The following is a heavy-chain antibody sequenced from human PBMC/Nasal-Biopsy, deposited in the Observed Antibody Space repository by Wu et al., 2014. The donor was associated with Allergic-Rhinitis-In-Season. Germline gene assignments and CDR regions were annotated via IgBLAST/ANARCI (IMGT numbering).Heavy chain of an antibody. V-gene: IGHV3-74*01. CDR2: IYTDGTRM. Sequence: CAASGFTFSSYSMNWVRQAPGKGLAWVSHIYTDGTRMGYADSVKGRFTISRDNAKNTLYLQMNNLRAEDTAVYYCFAAPPGYWGQGTLVAVSS. J-gene: IGHJ4*02. D-gene: IGHD6-25*01. CDR3: FAAPPGY. CDR1: GFTFSSYS.